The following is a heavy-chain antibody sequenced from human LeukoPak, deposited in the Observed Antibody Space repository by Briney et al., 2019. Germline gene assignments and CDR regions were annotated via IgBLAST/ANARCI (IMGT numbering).Heavy chain of an antibody. CDR3: ARDYYYDTSGYYRFDY. V-gene: IGHV1-18*01. D-gene: IGHD3-22*01. CDR1: GYTFTNYG. CDR2: ISAYNGNT. Sequence: ASVTVSCTPSGYTFTNYGITWVRQAPGQGLEWMGWISAYNGNTNYAQRLQGRVNMTTDTSTTTVYLELRSLRSDDTAVYYCARDYYYDTSGYYRFDYWGQGTLVTVSS. J-gene: IGHJ4*02.